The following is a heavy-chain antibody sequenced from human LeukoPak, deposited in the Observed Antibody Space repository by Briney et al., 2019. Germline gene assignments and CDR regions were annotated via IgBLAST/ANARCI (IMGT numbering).Heavy chain of an antibody. J-gene: IGHJ4*02. CDR3: VKDLVAASENVRGWYPMDY. CDR2: ISWNGARI. Sequence: GGSLRLSCEASGFVFGHSWMSGVRQAPGKGLEWVSLISWNGARIHYGDSVKGRFTISRDNSKNSLYLQMNSLRTEDTALYYCVKDLVAASENVRGWYPMDYWGQGTLVTVSS. CDR1: GFVFGHSW. V-gene: IGHV3-43*01. D-gene: IGHD6-19*01.